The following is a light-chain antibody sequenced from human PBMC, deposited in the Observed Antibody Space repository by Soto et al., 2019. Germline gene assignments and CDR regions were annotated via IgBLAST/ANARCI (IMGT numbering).Light chain of an antibody. Sequence: EIVLTQSPGTLSLSPGERATLSCRASHSLSSKSLVWYQKKSGQAPRVLIYDASSRATGIPDRFSGSGSGTDFNLTISRLETEDFATYDCQQANSFPITFGQGTRLEIK. J-gene: IGKJ5*01. V-gene: IGKV3-20*01. CDR1: HSLSSKS. CDR3: QQANSFPIT. CDR2: DAS.